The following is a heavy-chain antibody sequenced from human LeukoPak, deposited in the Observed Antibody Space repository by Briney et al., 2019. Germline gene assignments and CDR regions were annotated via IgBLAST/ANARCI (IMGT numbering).Heavy chain of an antibody. D-gene: IGHD3-9*01. Sequence: GGSLRLSCAASGFTFSSYSMNWVRQAPGKGLEWVSSISSSSSYIYYADSVKGRFTISRDNAKNSLYLQMNSLRAEDTAVYYCAASPGGEYDILTGYYNGAFDIWGQGTMVTVSS. V-gene: IGHV3-21*01. J-gene: IGHJ3*02. CDR1: GFTFSSYS. CDR2: ISSSSSYI. CDR3: AASPGGEYDILTGYYNGAFDI.